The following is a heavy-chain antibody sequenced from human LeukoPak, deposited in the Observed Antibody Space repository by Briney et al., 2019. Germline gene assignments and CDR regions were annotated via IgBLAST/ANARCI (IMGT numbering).Heavy chain of an antibody. CDR2: IDIPGNT. J-gene: IGHJ4*02. Sequence: PGGSLRLSCAASGFTLSYYDMHWVRQATGKGLEWVSGIDIPGNTYYPDSVKGRFTMSRDNSKNTLYLQMNSLRAEDTAVYFCATERDSSWTFDSWGQGTLVTVSS. CDR3: ATERDSSWTFDS. CDR1: GFTLSYYD. V-gene: IGHV3-13*01. D-gene: IGHD6-13*01.